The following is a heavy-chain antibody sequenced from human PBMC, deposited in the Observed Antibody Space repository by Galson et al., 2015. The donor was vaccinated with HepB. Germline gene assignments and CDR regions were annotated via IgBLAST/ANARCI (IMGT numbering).Heavy chain of an antibody. D-gene: IGHD1-26*01. Sequence: SLRLSCAASGFTFDDYTMHWVRQAPGKGLEWVSLISWDGDNTYYADSVKGRFIISRDNSKNSLYLQMNSLRTEDTALYYCAKDFGRGWVAATHLEYWGQGTLVTISS. V-gene: IGHV3-43*01. J-gene: IGHJ4*02. CDR2: ISWDGDNT. CDR3: AKDFGRGWVAATHLEY. CDR1: GFTFDDYT.